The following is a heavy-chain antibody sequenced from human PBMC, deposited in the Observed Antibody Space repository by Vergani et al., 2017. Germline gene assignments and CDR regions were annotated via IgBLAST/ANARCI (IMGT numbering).Heavy chain of an antibody. Sequence: QVQLQESGPGLVKPSQTLSLTCTVSGGSISSGGYYWSWIRQHPGKGLEWIGYIYYSGSTYYNPSLKSRVTISVDTSKNQFSMKLSSVTAADTAVYYCARVGGGYSGYEIDSSGWKLFDYWGQGTLVTVSS. J-gene: IGHJ4*02. CDR2: IYYSGST. CDR3: ARVGGGYSGYEIDSSGWKLFDY. CDR1: GGSISSGGYY. D-gene: IGHD5-12*01. V-gene: IGHV4-31*03.